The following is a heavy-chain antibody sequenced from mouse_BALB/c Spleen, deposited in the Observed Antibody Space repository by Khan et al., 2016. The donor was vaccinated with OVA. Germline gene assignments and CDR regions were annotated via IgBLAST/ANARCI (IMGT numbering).Heavy chain of an antibody. CDR3: ARRGIYGILTD. Sequence: VQLVESVAELAKPGASLKMSCPASGYTFIPYWIPLVKQRPGQGLDWIGYIDPHTGYLAFHQKFKDKATLTADKSSNTAYMQLTSLTSEDSAVYYGARRGIYGILTDWGQGTLVTGSA. CDR2: IDPHTGYL. J-gene: IGHJ3*01. V-gene: IGHV1-7*01. D-gene: IGHD2-1*01. CDR1: GYTFIPYW.